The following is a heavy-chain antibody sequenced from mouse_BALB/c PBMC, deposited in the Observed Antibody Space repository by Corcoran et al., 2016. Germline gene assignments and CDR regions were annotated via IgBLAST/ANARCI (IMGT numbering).Heavy chain of an antibody. CDR2: IDPANGNT. J-gene: IGHJ2*01. V-gene: IGHV14-3*02. CDR3: ASGHTSLFDY. Sequence: EVQLQQSGAELVKPGASVKLSCTASGFNIKDTYMHWVKQRPEQGLEWIGRIDPANGNTIYDPKFQGKATITADTSSNTAYLQLSSLTSEDTAVYYCASGHTSLFDYWGQGTTLTVSS. CDR1: GFNIKDTY. D-gene: IGHD3-1*01.